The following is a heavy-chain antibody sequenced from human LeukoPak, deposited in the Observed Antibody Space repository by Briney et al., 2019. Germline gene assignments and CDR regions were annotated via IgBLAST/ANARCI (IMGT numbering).Heavy chain of an antibody. J-gene: IGHJ4*02. CDR2: IKQDGSEK. CDR3: ARDGIAVAGDYFDY. D-gene: IGHD6-19*01. CDR1: GFTFSSYW. Sequence: GGSLRLSCAASGFTFSSYWMSWVRQAPGKGLEWVANIKQDGSEKYYVDSVKGRFTISRDNAKNSLSLQMNSLRAEDTAVYYCARDGIAVAGDYFDYWGQGTLVTVSS. V-gene: IGHV3-7*01.